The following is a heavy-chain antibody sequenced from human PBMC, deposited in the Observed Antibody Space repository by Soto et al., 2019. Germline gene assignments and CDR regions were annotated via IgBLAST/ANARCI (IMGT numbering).Heavy chain of an antibody. CDR3: AKGILSATIAPYAMDV. CDR1: GFTFSSYA. Sequence: EVQLLESGGGLVQPGGSVRLSCGASGFTFSSYAMSWVRQAPGKGLEWVSAISGNGADTTYAESVRGRFTISRDNSKDTLYVQVKSLRPEDTAVYYCAKGILSATIAPYAMDVWGQGTTVTVSS. D-gene: IGHD2-21*01. J-gene: IGHJ6*02. CDR2: ISGNGADT. V-gene: IGHV3-23*01.